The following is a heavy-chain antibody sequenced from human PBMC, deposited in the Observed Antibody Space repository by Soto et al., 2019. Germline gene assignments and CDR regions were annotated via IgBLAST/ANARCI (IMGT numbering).Heavy chain of an antibody. J-gene: IGHJ3*02. V-gene: IGHV1-46*01. Sequence: QVQLSQFGAEVKKPGASVKVSCKASGYSFTNFHIHWVRQAPGQGLEWMGMIDPSGGITRDAQRLQGRITMTRDASTSTVYMELRSLTSEDTAVYYCAREDSAGTNDAFDMWGHGTMVTVSS. D-gene: IGHD3-10*01. CDR2: IDPSGGIT. CDR3: AREDSAGTNDAFDM. CDR1: GYSFTNFH.